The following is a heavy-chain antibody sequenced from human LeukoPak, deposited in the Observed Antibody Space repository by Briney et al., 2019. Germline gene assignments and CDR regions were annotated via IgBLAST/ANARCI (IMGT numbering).Heavy chain of an antibody. CDR1: GGSISSSSYY. D-gene: IGHD1-26*01. J-gene: IGHJ3*02. CDR2: IYYSGST. CDR3: ARATLNHDAFDI. V-gene: IGHV4-39*01. Sequence: PSETLSLTCTVSGGSISSSSYYWGWIRQPPGKGLEWIGSIYYSGSTYYNPSLKSRVTISVDTSKNQFSLKLSPVTAADTAVYYCARATLNHDAFDIWGQGTMVTVSS.